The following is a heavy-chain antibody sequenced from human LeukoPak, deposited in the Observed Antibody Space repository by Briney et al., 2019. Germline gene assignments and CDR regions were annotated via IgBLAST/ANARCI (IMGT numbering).Heavy chain of an antibody. CDR3: ARVGRTLIGSSQWGWSFVL. D-gene: IGHD2-8*01. CDR2: IGEDGGEK. CDR1: GFTFNNYW. Sequence: PGGSLRLSCAASGFTFNNYWMSWVRQAPGKGLEWVANIGEDGGEKHYVDSARGRFTISRDNTKNSLYLQMNSLSGEDTAVYYCARVGRTLIGSSQWGWSFVLWGRGTLVTVSS. J-gene: IGHJ2*01. V-gene: IGHV3-7*03.